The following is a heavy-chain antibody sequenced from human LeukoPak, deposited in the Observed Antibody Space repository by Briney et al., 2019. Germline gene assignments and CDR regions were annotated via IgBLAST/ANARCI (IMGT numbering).Heavy chain of an antibody. D-gene: IGHD3-10*01. CDR1: GYTFTSYG. Sequence: ASVNVSCKASGYTFTSYGISWVRQAPGQGLEWMGWISAYNGNTNYAQKLQGRVTMTTDTSTSTAYMELRSLRSDDTAVYYCARDNRYGSGSYYPYYYYGMDVWGQGTTVTVSS. V-gene: IGHV1-18*01. J-gene: IGHJ6*02. CDR3: ARDNRYGSGSYYPYYYYGMDV. CDR2: ISAYNGNT.